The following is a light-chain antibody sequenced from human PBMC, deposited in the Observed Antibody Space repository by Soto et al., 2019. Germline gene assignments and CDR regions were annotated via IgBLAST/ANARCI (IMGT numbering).Light chain of an antibody. CDR1: HTISTL. Sequence: DIQLTQSPATLSASVGDRVTITCRASHTISTLLAWYQQKPGKPTTLLIYEASRWGTGVPSIFSGSGSGTEFGLSISRLPPDDSATYYCHQYNTFFTFGQGTKV. J-gene: IGKJ1*01. CDR3: HQYNTFFT. V-gene: IGKV1-5*03. CDR2: EAS.